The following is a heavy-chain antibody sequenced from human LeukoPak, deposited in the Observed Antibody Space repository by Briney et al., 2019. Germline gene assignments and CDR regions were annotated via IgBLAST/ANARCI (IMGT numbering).Heavy chain of an antibody. J-gene: IGHJ3*02. CDR1: GFTFSSYS. V-gene: IGHV3-21*01. Sequence: GGSLRLSCAASGFTFSSYSMNWVRQAPGKGLEWVSSISSSSYIYYADSVKGRFTISRDNAKNSLYLQMNSLRAEDTAVYYCARDAYGDYVNAFDIWGQGTMVTVSS. CDR3: ARDAYGDYVNAFDI. CDR2: ISSSSYI. D-gene: IGHD4-17*01.